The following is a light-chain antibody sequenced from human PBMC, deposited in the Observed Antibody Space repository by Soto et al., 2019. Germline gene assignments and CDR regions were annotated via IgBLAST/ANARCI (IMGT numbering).Light chain of an antibody. CDR1: QSISSY. V-gene: IGKV1-39*01. J-gene: IGKJ1*01. CDR3: QQYNTYST. Sequence: DIQMTQSPSSLSASVGDRVTITCRASQSISSYLHWYQQKPGKAPKLLIYAASSLQSGVPSRFSGSGSGTDFTLTISSLQPEDFATYYCQQYNTYSTFGQGGKA. CDR2: AAS.